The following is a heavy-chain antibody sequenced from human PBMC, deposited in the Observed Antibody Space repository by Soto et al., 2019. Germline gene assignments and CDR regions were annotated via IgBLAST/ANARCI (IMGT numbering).Heavy chain of an antibody. Sequence: ASVKVSCKASGGTFSSYAISWVRQAPGQGLEWMGGIIPIFGTANYAQKFQGRVTITADESTSTAYMELSSLRSEDTAVYYCARDGYYYDSSGYYPNWLDPWGQGTLVTVSS. CDR2: IIPIFGTA. J-gene: IGHJ5*02. D-gene: IGHD3-22*01. CDR3: ARDGYYYDSSGYYPNWLDP. CDR1: GGTFSSYA. V-gene: IGHV1-69*13.